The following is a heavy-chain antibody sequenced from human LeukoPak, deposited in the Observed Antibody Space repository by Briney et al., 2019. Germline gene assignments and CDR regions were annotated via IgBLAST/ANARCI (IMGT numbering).Heavy chain of an antibody. J-gene: IGHJ4*02. CDR1: GGSFSDYY. Sequence: SETLSLTCAVYGGSFSDYYWTWIRQPPGKGLEWIGEINHSGSTNYNPSLKSRVTISVDTSKNQFSLKLSSVTAADTAVYYCASQYYGSGSHLSSFDYWGQGTLVTVSS. V-gene: IGHV4-34*01. CDR2: INHSGST. D-gene: IGHD3-10*01. CDR3: ASQYYGSGSHLSSFDY.